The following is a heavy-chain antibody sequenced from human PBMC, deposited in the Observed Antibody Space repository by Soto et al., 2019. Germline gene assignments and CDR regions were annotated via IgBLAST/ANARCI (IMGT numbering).Heavy chain of an antibody. Sequence: SVKVSCKTSGFTFSSSAVHWVRQARGHRLQWIGWIDVGSANANYAQRFQGRVSMTRDTSTTTVYMELSSLRSEDTAVYYCARDWSYYDSSGYFGNWGQGALVTVSS. J-gene: IGHJ4*02. V-gene: IGHV1-58*01. CDR3: ARDWSYYDSSGYFGN. CDR2: IDVGSANA. D-gene: IGHD3-22*01. CDR1: GFTFSSSA.